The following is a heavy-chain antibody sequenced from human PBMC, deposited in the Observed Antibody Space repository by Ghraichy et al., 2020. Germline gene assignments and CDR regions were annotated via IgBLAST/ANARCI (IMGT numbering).Heavy chain of an antibody. CDR2: ISSSGGST. Sequence: GGSLRLSCEASGFTFSSYAMSWVRQAPGKGLEWVSSISSSGGSTYNADSVKGRFTISRDNSKNTLYLQMNSLRAEDTAVYYCAKDQCGSNSCPTRFECWGQGTPGTVPS. J-gene: IGHJ4*02. D-gene: IGHD2-2*01. V-gene: IGHV3-23*01. CDR3: AKDQCGSNSCPTRFEC. CDR1: GFTFSSYA.